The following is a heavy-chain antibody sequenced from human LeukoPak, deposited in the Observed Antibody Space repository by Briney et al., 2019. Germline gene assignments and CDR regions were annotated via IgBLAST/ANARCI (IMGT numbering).Heavy chain of an antibody. J-gene: IGHJ4*02. D-gene: IGHD1-26*01. CDR2: IYYSGST. CDR1: GGSISSYY. Sequence: KPSETLSLTCTVSGGSISSYYWSWIRQPPGKGLEWIGYIYYSGSTSYNPSLKSRVTISVDTSKNQFSLKLSSVTAADTAVYYCARGAGATRGAFDYWGQGTLVTVSS. V-gene: IGHV4-59*12. CDR3: ARGAGATRGAFDY.